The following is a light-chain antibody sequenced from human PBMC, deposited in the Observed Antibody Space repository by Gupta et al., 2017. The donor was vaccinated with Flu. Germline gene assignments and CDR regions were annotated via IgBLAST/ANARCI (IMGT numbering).Light chain of an antibody. CDR2: AAS. Sequence: AIRMTQSPSSFSASTGDRVTITCRARQGISSYLAWYQQKPGKAPKLLIYAASTLQSGVPSRFSGSGSGTDFTLTISCLQSEDFATYYCQQYDSYPGTFGPGTKVDIK. CDR1: QGISSY. J-gene: IGKJ3*01. CDR3: QQYDSYPGT. V-gene: IGKV1-8*01.